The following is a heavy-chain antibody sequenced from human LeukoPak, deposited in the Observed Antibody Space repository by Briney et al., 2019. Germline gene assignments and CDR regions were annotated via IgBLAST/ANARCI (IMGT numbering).Heavy chain of an antibody. Sequence: GGSLRLSCTASGFTFSSYSLNWVRQAPGKGLVWVSRINGDGRNINYADSVRGRFTISRDNAKNTLYLQMNTLRVEDTAVYYCTRDLMDYDVSTGLHHYYMDVWGQGTTVTVSS. V-gene: IGHV3-74*01. D-gene: IGHD3-9*01. CDR1: GFTFSSYS. J-gene: IGHJ6*02. CDR3: TRDLMDYDVSTGLHHYYMDV. CDR2: INGDGRNI.